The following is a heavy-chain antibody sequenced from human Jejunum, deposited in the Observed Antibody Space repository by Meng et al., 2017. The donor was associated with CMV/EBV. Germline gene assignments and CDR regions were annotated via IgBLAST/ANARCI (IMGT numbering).Heavy chain of an antibody. CDR3: AINPWGFPADV. CDR2: IIPIADTA. J-gene: IGHJ3*01. V-gene: IGHV1-69*06. D-gene: IGHD7-27*01. Sequence: AAGVSYSSYVISWVRQDPGQGLAWMGGIIPIADTAKYAQEFQGRVTITADKFTSTAYMELSSLRSEDTAVYYCAINPWGFPADVWGQGTMVTVSS. CDR1: GVSYSSYV.